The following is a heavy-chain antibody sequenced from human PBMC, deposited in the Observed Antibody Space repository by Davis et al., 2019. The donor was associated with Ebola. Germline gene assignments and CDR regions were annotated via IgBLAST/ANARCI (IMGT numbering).Heavy chain of an antibody. CDR2: FDPDGGEP. Sequence: ASVKVSCKVSEYPLTEISMHWVRQAPGKGLEWMGGFDPDGGEPIYAQNFQGRVTMTEDTSTDTAYMGLTSLRSEDTAVYYCATAGYCSATTCYFPDWGQGTLVTVSS. CDR1: EYPLTEIS. D-gene: IGHD2-2*01. V-gene: IGHV1-24*01. CDR3: ATAGYCSATTCYFPD. J-gene: IGHJ4*02.